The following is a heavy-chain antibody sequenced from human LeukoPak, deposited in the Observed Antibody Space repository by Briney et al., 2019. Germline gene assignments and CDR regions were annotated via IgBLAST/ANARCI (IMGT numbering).Heavy chain of an antibody. J-gene: IGHJ4*02. CDR2: IYYSGST. CDR1: GGSISSSSYY. D-gene: IGHD6-13*01. V-gene: IGHV4-39*07. Sequence: PSETLSLTCTVSGGSISSSSYYWGWIRQPPGKGLEWIGSIYYSGSTYYDPSLKSRVTISIDTSKNQFSLKLSSVTAADTAVYYCARDFSSSWRFFDCWGQGTLVTVSS. CDR3: ARDFSSSWRFFDC.